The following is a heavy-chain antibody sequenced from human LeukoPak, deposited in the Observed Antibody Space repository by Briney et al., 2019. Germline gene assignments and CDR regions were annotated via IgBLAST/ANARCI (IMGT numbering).Heavy chain of an antibody. CDR1: GGTFSSYA. Sequence: GASVKVSCKASGGTFSSYAISWVRQAPGQGREWMGGIIPIFGTANYAQKFQGRVTITADESTSTAYMELSSLRSEDTAVYYCARGGTRDGYSAWGQGTLVTVSS. CDR2: IIPIFGTA. J-gene: IGHJ5*02. CDR3: ARGGTRDGYSA. V-gene: IGHV1-69*01. D-gene: IGHD5-24*01.